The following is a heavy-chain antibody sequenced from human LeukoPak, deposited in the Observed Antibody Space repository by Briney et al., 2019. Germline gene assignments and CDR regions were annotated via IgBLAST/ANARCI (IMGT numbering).Heavy chain of an antibody. CDR2: IIPIFGTA. Sequence: SVKVSCKASGGTFSSYAISWVRQAPGQGLEWMGGIIPIFGTANYAQEFQGRVTITADKSTSTAYMELSSLRSEDTAVYYCARLGSSSGWYYFDYWGQGTLVTVSS. CDR1: GGTFSSYA. J-gene: IGHJ4*02. V-gene: IGHV1-69*06. D-gene: IGHD6-19*01. CDR3: ARLGSSSGWYYFDY.